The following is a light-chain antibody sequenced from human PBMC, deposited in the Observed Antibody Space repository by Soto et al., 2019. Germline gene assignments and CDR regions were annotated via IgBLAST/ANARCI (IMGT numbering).Light chain of an antibody. CDR1: QNIRNY. CDR3: QQGHSTPYT. J-gene: IGKJ2*01. Sequence: DIQMTQSPSSLSASVGDRVTITCRASQNIRNYLNWYPQKPGDAPKLLIYAASTLQGAVPSRFSGSGSGTDFTLTISSLQPEDFATYHCQQGHSTPYTFGQGTRLEI. CDR2: AAS. V-gene: IGKV1-39*01.